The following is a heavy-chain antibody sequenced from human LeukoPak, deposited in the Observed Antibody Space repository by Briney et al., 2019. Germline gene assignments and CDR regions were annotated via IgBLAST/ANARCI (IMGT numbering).Heavy chain of an antibody. CDR1: GYTFTSCG. CDR2: ISAYNGNT. J-gene: IGHJ6*02. V-gene: IGHV1-18*01. CDR3: ARSPIFGASYRDYYYYGMDV. D-gene: IGHD3-3*01. Sequence: ASVKVSCKASGYTFTSCGISWVRRAPGQGLEWMGWISAYNGNTNYAQKLQGRVTMTTDTSTSTAYMELRSLRSDDTAVYYCARSPIFGASYRDYYYYGMDVWGQGTTVTVSS.